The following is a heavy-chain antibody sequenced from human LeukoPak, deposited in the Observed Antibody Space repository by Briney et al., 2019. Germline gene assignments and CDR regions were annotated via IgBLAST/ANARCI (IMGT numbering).Heavy chain of an antibody. V-gene: IGHV3-21*01. CDR3: ARRTIEKAAGGIAAIGIEYLQH. CDR1: GFTFSSYN. D-gene: IGHD6-13*01. J-gene: IGHJ1*01. CDR2: ISSISSYI. Sequence: RPGGSLRLSCTASGFTFSSYNMNWVRQAPGKGLEWVASISSISSYIYYADSVKGRFTISRDNAKNSLYLQMNSLRAEDTAVYYCARRTIEKAAGGIAAIGIEYLQHWGQGTLVTVSS.